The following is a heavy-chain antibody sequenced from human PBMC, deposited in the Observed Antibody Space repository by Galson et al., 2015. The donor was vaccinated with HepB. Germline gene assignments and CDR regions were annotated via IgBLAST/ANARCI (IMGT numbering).Heavy chain of an antibody. D-gene: IGHD5-12*01. CDR3: ARCQSHQWLRFVHYYYYGMDV. CDR1: GSTFTSYD. V-gene: IGHV1-8*01. J-gene: IGHJ6*02. CDR2: MNPNSGNT. Sequence: SVKVSCKASGSTFTSYDINWVRQATGQGLEWMGWMNPNSGNTGYAQKFQGRVTMTRNTSISTAYMELSSLRSEDTAVYYCARCQSHQWLRFVHYYYYGMDVWGQGTTVTVSS.